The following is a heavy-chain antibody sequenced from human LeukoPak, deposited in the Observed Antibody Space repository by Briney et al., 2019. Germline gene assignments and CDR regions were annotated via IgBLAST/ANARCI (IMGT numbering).Heavy chain of an antibody. J-gene: IGHJ4*02. D-gene: IGHD5-18*01. CDR1: GGSLSGYY. CDR2: FFYSGNT. CDR3: ARGLGGYSYDLDS. Sequence: PSETLSLTCAVYGGSLSGYYWSWIRQPPGKGLEWIGSFFYSGNTNYNPSLKSRVTISVDTLKNQFSLKLISVTAADTAVYYCARGLGGYSYDLDSWGQGTLVTVSS. V-gene: IGHV4-59*01.